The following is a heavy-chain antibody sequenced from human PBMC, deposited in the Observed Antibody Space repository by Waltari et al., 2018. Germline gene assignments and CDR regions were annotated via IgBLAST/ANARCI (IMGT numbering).Heavy chain of an antibody. Sequence: EVQLVESGGGLVQPGRSLRLSCAASGFTVSSNYMSWVRQAPGKGLEWVSVIYSGGSTNNADAVKGRFTISRDNSKNTLYLQMNSLRAEDTAVYYCARDSGDYYGSGSYSVYYYYGMDVWGQGTTVTVSS. CDR3: ARDSGDYYGSGSYSVYYYYGMDV. V-gene: IGHV3-53*01. J-gene: IGHJ6*02. CDR2: IYSGGST. CDR1: GFTVSSNY. D-gene: IGHD3-10*01.